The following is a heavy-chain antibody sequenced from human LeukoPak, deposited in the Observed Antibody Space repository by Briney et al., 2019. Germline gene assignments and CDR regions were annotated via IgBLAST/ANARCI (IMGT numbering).Heavy chain of an antibody. CDR3: ARDHHSLGYCSSTSCYYYYYYMDV. V-gene: IGHV3-48*01. CDR1: GFTFSSYS. Sequence: GGSLRLSCAASGFTFSSYSMNWVRQAPGKGLEWVSYISSSSSTIYYADSVKGRFTISRDNAKNSLYLQMNSLRAEDTAVYYCARDHHSLGYCSSTSCYYYYYYMDVWGKGTTVTVPS. D-gene: IGHD2-2*01. J-gene: IGHJ6*03. CDR2: ISSSSSTI.